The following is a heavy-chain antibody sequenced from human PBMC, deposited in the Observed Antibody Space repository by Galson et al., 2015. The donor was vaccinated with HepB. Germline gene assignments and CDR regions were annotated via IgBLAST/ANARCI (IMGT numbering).Heavy chain of an antibody. V-gene: IGHV3-30*18. CDR3: AKGRGGIVVVPHDD. J-gene: IGHJ4*02. D-gene: IGHD3-22*01. CDR2: ISYDGSNK. CDR1: GFTFSSYG. Sequence: SCAASGFTFSSYGMHWVRQAPGKGLEWVAVISYDGSNKYYADSVKGRFTISRDNSKNTLYLQMNSLRAEDTAVYYCAKGRGGIVVVPHDDWGQGTLVTVSS.